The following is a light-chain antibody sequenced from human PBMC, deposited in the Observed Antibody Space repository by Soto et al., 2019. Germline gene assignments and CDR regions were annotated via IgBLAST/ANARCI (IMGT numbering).Light chain of an antibody. V-gene: IGKV3-15*01. CDR1: QSVTSN. J-gene: IGKJ1*01. CDR2: GAS. CDR3: QQYNYWPPWT. Sequence: EIVMMQSPATLSVSPGERATLSCRASQSVTSNLAWYQQKPGQAPRLLIYGASTRATGIPARFSGSGSGTEFTLTISSLQSEDFAVYYCQQYNYWPPWTFGQGTKVEIK.